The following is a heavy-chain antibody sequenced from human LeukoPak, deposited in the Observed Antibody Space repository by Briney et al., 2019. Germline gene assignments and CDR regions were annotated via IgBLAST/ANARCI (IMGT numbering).Heavy chain of an antibody. CDR2: MFDTVST. CDR1: GASTASHC. D-gene: IGHD5-18*01. J-gene: IGHJ4*02. CDR3: ATIKRGSTYGYFDF. V-gene: IGHV4-59*11. Sequence: KPSETLSFTCTVSGASTASHCWTWLRQPPGKELEWIAYMFDTVSTKSNPSLKSRLTLSVDTSKKQLSLRLSSVTAADTAVYYCATIKRGSTYGYFDFWGQGIKVTVSS.